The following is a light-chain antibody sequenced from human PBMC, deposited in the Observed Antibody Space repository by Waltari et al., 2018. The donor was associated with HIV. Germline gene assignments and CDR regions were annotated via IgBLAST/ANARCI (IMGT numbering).Light chain of an antibody. Sequence: IQMPHSPSSLSASVGDRVTITCQASQGIGHFLNWFLQKPGKAPKLLISDASNLRGGVPSRFSGTGSGTHFTITISGLQPEDVATYYCQQYDKPNYSFGQGTKLEI. CDR1: QGIGHF. V-gene: IGKV1-33*01. CDR3: QQYDKPNYS. CDR2: DAS. J-gene: IGKJ2*03.